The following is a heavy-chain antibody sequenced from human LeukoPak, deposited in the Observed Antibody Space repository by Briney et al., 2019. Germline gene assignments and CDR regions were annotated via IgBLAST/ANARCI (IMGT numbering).Heavy chain of an antibody. D-gene: IGHD3-10*01. J-gene: IGHJ4*02. CDR1: GYTFTGYY. CDR2: INPSSGGT. Sequence: ASVKVSCKASGYTFTGYYMHWVRQAPGQGLEWMGWINPSSGGTNYAQEFQGRVTISRDTSANTAYMELSRLRSDDTAVYYCARAGHVWFGELKDYWGQGTLVTVSS. CDR3: ARAGHVWFGELKDY. V-gene: IGHV1-2*02.